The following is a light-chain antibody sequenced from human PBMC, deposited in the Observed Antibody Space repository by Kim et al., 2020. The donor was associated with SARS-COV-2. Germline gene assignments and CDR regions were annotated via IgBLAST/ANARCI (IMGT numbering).Light chain of an antibody. V-gene: IGKV1-27*01. CDR2: GAS. Sequence: DIHMTQSPSSLSASVGDRVTITCRASQGISTYLAWYQQKPGTIPKLLIYGASTLQSGVPSRFSGSASGTDFTLTISSLQPEDVATYYCQKYNNAPLTFGGGTKVDIK. CDR1: QGISTY. CDR3: QKYNNAPLT. J-gene: IGKJ4*01.